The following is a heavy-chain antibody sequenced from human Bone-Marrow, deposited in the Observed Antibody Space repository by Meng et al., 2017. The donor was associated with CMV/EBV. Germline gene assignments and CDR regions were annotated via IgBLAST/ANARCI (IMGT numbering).Heavy chain of an antibody. Sequence: TFTSYYMPWVRQAPGQGLEWMGIINPSGGSTSYAQKFQGRVTMTRDTSTSTVYMELSSLRSEDTAVYYCARDLWDCSSTSCYTPLAYWGQGTLVTVSS. CDR2: INPSGGST. CDR3: ARDLWDCSSTSCYTPLAY. D-gene: IGHD2-2*02. J-gene: IGHJ4*02. V-gene: IGHV1-46*01. CDR1: TFTSYY.